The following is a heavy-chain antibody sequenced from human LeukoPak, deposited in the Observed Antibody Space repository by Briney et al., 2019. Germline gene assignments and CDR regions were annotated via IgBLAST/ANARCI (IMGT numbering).Heavy chain of an antibody. J-gene: IGHJ4*02. CDR3: ARDIPSYYDILTGYLGAFDY. D-gene: IGHD3-9*01. CDR2: ISSSSSYI. CDR1: GFTFSSYS. Sequence: PGGSLRLSCAASGFTFSSYSMNWVRQAPGKGLEWVSSISSSSSYIYYADSVKGRFTISRDNAKNSLYLQMNSLRAEDTAVYYCARDIPSYYDILTGYLGAFDYWGQGTLVTVSS. V-gene: IGHV3-21*01.